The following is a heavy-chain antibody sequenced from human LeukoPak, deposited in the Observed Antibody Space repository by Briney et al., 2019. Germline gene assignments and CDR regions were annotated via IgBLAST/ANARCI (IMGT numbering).Heavy chain of an antibody. Sequence: GGSLRLSCAASGFTFSNAWMSWVRQAPGKGLEWVGRIKSKTDGGTTDYAAPVKGRFTISRDDSKNTLYLQMNSLRAEDTAVYYCAKDLAYLGGSGWSTPGFDYWGQGILVTVSS. CDR2: IKSKTDGGTT. D-gene: IGHD6-19*01. CDR3: AKDLAYLGGSGWSTPGFDY. CDR1: GFTFSNAW. V-gene: IGHV3-15*01. J-gene: IGHJ4*02.